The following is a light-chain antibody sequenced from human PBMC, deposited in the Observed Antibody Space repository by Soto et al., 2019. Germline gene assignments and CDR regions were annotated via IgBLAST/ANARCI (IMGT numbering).Light chain of an antibody. J-gene: IGLJ2*01. CDR2: GNR. Sequence: QAVVTQPPSVSGAPGQRVTISCSGGNSNIGAGHDVHWYQQLPGTAPKPLISGNRNRASGVPDRFSGSKSGSSASLAITGLQAEDEADYYCQSYDTSLRGSVVFGGGTKVTVL. CDR3: QSYDTSLRGSVV. CDR1: NSNIGAGHD. V-gene: IGLV1-40*01.